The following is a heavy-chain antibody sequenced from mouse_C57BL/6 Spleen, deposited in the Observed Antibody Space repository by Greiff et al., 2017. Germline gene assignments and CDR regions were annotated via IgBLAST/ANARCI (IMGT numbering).Heavy chain of an antibody. Sequence: VHVKQSGPELVKPGASVKISCKASGYTFPDYYMNWVKQSHGTSLEWIGDINPNNGGTSYNQKFKGKATLAVDKSSSTAYMELRSLTSEDSAVYYCASRGAQAPFAYWGQGTLVTVSA. CDR3: ASRGAQAPFAY. CDR2: INPNNGGT. D-gene: IGHD3-2*02. J-gene: IGHJ3*01. V-gene: IGHV1-26*01. CDR1: GYTFPDYY.